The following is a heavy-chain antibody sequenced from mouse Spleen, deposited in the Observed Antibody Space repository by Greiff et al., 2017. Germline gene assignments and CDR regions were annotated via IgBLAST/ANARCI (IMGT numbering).Heavy chain of an antibody. CDR2: ISSGGGNT. Sequence: EVQRVESGGGLVKLGGSLKLSCAASGFTFSSYAMSWVRQTPEKRLEWVATISSGGGNTYYPDSVKGRFTISRDNAKNTLYLQMSSLKSEDTAMYYCARDENYYAMDYWGQGTSVTVSS. J-gene: IGHJ4*01. V-gene: IGHV5-9-3*01. CDR1: GFTFSSYA. CDR3: ARDENYYAMDY.